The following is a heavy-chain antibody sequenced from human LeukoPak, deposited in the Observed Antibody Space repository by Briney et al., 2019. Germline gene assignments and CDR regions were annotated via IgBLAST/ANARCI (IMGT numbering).Heavy chain of an antibody. CDR1: GFTFSSYW. D-gene: IGHD6-19*01. V-gene: IGHV3-7*01. J-gene: IGHJ4*02. CDR2: IKQDGSEK. CDR3: GAGYSSGWPRH. Sequence: GGSLRLSCAASGFTFSSYWMSWVRQAPGKGLEWVANIKQDGSEKYYVDSVKGRFTISRDNAKNSLYLQMSSLRDDDTAVYYCGAGYSSGWPRHWGQGTLVTVSS.